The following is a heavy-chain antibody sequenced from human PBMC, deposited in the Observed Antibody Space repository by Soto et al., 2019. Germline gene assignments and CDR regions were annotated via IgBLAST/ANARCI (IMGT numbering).Heavy chain of an antibody. Sequence: QVQLVQSGAEVKKPGASVKVSCKASGYTFTNYDINWVRQATGQGLEWMGWMNPKSGNTGYAQQFQGRVIMTRSTPISTAYMELISLRSEDTAVYYCVRVYGEIDYWGQGNLVTVSS. CDR3: VRVYGEIDY. V-gene: IGHV1-8*01. J-gene: IGHJ4*02. CDR2: MNPKSGNT. CDR1: GYTFTNYD. D-gene: IGHD3-10*01.